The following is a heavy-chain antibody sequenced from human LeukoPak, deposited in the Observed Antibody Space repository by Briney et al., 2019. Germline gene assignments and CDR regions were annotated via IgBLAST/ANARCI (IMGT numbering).Heavy chain of an antibody. CDR2: IQHDGSDQ. V-gene: IGHV3-7*01. J-gene: IGHJ3*01. CDR1: GFTFSSYW. Sequence: PGGSLRLSCAASGFTFSSYWMSWLRQAPGKGLEWVANIQHDGSDQYDEDSVKGRFTISRDNAKDSLFLQMNSLRAEDTAVYFCARSFLMSFGELLSGGFDVWGQGAMVTVSS. D-gene: IGHD3-10*01. CDR3: ARSFLMSFGELLSGGFDV.